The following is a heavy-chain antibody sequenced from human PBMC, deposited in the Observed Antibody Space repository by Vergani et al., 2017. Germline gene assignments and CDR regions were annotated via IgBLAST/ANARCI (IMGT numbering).Heavy chain of an antibody. V-gene: IGHV3-49*04. CDR2: IRNKAYGGTT. CDR3: SRGRGYSFGYSDY. Sequence: EVQLVESGGGWVPPGRSLRLSCAASGFSFGDYAMTWVRQAPGRGLGWVAFIRNKAYGGTTEYAASVKGRFTISRDDSKRLAYLQLSGLKTEDTAVYFCSRGRGYSFGYSDYWGQGTLVTVSS. D-gene: IGHD5-18*01. CDR1: GFSFGDYA. J-gene: IGHJ4*02.